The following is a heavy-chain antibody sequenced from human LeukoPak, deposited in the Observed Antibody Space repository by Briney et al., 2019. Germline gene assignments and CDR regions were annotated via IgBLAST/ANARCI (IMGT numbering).Heavy chain of an antibody. Sequence: PSETLSLTCTVSGGSISSYYWSWIRQPPGKGLEWVGYIYYSGSTNYNPSLKSRVTISVDTSKNQFSLKLSSVTAADTAVYYCAREGRDYYDSSGYGRAFDYWGQGTLVTVSS. J-gene: IGHJ4*02. D-gene: IGHD3-22*01. CDR1: GGSISSYY. CDR2: IYYSGST. V-gene: IGHV4-59*01. CDR3: AREGRDYYDSSGYGRAFDY.